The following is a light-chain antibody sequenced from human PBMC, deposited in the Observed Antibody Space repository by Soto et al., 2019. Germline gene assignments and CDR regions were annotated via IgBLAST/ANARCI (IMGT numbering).Light chain of an antibody. Sequence: QSVLTQPPSVSGAPGQRVTIPCTGSSSNIGAGYDLHWYQQLPGTAPKLLIYGNSNRPSGVPDRFSGSKSGTSASLAITGLQAEDEADYYCQSYDSSLSGVFGTGTKGTVL. CDR3: QSYDSSLSGV. V-gene: IGLV1-40*01. J-gene: IGLJ1*01. CDR1: SSNIGAGYD. CDR2: GNS.